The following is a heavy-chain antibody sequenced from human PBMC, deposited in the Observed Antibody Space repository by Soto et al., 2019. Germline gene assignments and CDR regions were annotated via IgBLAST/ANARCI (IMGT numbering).Heavy chain of an antibody. J-gene: IGHJ3*02. D-gene: IGHD6-6*01. CDR2: ISYDGSNK. CDR3: ATGIAARPFRSAFDI. V-gene: IGHV3-30-3*01. Sequence: GGSLRLSCAASGFTFSSYAMHWVRQAPGKGLEWVAVISYDGSNKYYADSVKGRFTISRDNSKNTLYLQMNSLRAEDTAVYYCATGIAARPFRSAFDIWGQGTMVTVS. CDR1: GFTFSSYA.